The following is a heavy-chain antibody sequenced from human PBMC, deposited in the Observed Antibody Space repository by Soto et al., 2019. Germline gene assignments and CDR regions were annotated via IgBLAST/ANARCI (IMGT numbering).Heavy chain of an antibody. J-gene: IGHJ4*01. V-gene: IGHV4-30-2*06. CDR1: GELIIIAGYS. Sequence: SLCITCAFSGELIIIAGYSRSWIRQSPGKRLEWIGYTYDRGSTYYNPSFRGRVSISVDRSKNQMSLKLDSVTAADTAVYFCAREKMRLGGSFDKCGPGTLVTVSS. D-gene: IGHD3-9*01. CDR3: AREKMRLGGSFDK. CDR2: TYDRGST.